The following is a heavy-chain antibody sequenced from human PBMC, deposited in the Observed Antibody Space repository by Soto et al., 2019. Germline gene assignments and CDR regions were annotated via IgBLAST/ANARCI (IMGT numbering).Heavy chain of an antibody. CDR1: GGSISSYY. J-gene: IGHJ5*02. Sequence: SETLSLTCTVSGGSISSYYWSWIRQPSGKGLEWIGYIYYSGSTNYNPSLKSRVTISVDTSKNQFSLKLSSVTAADTAVYYCASAGGGRWFDPWGQGTLVTVSS. CDR2: IYYSGST. CDR3: ASAGGGRWFDP. V-gene: IGHV4-59*01. D-gene: IGHD2-8*02.